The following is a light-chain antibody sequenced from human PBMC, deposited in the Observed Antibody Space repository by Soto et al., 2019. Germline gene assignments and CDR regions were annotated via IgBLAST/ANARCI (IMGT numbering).Light chain of an antibody. V-gene: IGKV3D-15*01. CDR1: QSVNSD. CDR3: QQYKDWPPLT. J-gene: IGKJ5*01. CDR2: GAS. Sequence: ETVMTQSPATLSVSPGERVTLSCRASQSVNSDLAWYQHKPGQAPRLLVYGASTRATDIPARFSGSGSGTEFTLTISSLQSEDFAVYYCQQYKDWPPLTFGQGTRLEIK.